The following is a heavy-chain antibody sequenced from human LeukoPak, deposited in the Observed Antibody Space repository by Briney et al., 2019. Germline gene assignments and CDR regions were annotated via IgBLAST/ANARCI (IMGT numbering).Heavy chain of an antibody. CDR1: GFTFSNYA. CDR3: ARGLSTCDY. V-gene: IGHV3-23*01. CDR2: ISGSGTTT. J-gene: IGHJ4*02. D-gene: IGHD3-10*01. Sequence: PGGSLRLSCAASGFTFSNYAMSWVRQAPGKGLEWVSAISGSGTTTNYADSVKGRFTISRDNAKNSPYLQMNSLRDDDTAVYYCARGLSTCDYWGQGTLVTVSS.